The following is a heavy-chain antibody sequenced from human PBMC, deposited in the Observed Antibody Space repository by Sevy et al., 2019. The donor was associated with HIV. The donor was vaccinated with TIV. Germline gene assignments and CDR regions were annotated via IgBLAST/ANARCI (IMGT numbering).Heavy chain of an antibody. CDR3: VRAVAADGSF. V-gene: IGHV3-7*01. CDR1: GFIFSAYG. J-gene: IGHJ4*02. Sequence: GGSLRLSCAASGFIFSAYGMHWVRQAPGKGLEWVANIKQDGSVTYYVDSVKGRFTISRDNARNFLFLQMNSLRAEDTARYYCVRAVAADGSFWGQGTLVTVSS. CDR2: IKQDGSVT. D-gene: IGHD6-13*01.